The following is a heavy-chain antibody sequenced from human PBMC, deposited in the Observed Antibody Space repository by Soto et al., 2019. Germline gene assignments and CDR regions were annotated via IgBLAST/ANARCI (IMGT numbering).Heavy chain of an antibody. CDR2: ISGSGGST. Sequence: VGSLRLSCAASGFTFSSYAMSWVRQAPGKGLEWVSAISGSGGSTYYADSVKGRFTISRDNSKNTLYLQMNSLRAEDTAVYYCAKDSINYYDSSGSFSGMDVWGQGTTVTVSS. D-gene: IGHD3-22*01. CDR3: AKDSINYYDSSGSFSGMDV. J-gene: IGHJ6*02. V-gene: IGHV3-23*01. CDR1: GFTFSSYA.